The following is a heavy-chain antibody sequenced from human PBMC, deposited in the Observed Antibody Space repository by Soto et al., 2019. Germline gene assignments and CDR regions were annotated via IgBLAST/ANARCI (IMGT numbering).Heavy chain of an antibody. CDR1: GGSISSYY. D-gene: IGHD3-9*01. V-gene: IGHV4-59*01. J-gene: IGHJ4*02. Sequence: QVQLQESGPGLVKPSETLSLTCTVSGGSISSYYWSWIRQPPGKGLEWIGYIYYSGSTNYNPSLKSRVTISVDTSKNQFSLKLSSVTAADTAVYYCARGTYYDILTAYRPFDYWGQGTLVTVSS. CDR2: IYYSGST. CDR3: ARGTYYDILTAYRPFDY.